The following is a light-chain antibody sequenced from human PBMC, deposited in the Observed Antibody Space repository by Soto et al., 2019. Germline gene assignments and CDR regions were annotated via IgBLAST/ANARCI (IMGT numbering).Light chain of an antibody. CDR3: QQYDEWPPSYT. CDR2: GAS. J-gene: IGKJ2*01. CDR1: QSVSSN. V-gene: IGKV3-15*01. Sequence: EIVMTQSPATLSVSPGERATLSCRASQSVSSNLAWYQQKPGQAPRLLIYGASTRATGIPARISGSGSGTEFTLTISSLQSEDFAVYYCQQYDEWPPSYTFGQGTKLEIK.